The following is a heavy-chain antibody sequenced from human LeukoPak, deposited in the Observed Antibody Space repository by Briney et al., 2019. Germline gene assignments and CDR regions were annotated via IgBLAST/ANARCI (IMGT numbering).Heavy chain of an antibody. CDR1: GFTFDTYG. D-gene: IGHD2-21*02. V-gene: IGHV3-23*01. CDR2: ISGSGNYM. J-gene: IGHJ5*01. Sequence: GGSLRLSCAPSGFTFDTYGMSWVRQAPGKGLEWVSSISGSGNYMYYKDSVKGRFTISRDNSKNTLLLQMNSLRAEDSAVYYCAKGGHPAVVTTRFDSWGQGTLVTVSS. CDR3: AKGGHPAVVTTRFDS.